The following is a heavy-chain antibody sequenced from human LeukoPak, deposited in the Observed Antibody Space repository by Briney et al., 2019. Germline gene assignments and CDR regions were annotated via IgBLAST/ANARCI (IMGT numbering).Heavy chain of an antibody. CDR2: IYYSGST. V-gene: IGHV4-59*08. D-gene: IGHD5-24*01. CDR3: ARGIERQTSPLDY. CDR1: GGSITTYY. J-gene: IGHJ4*02. Sequence: KPSETLSLICTVAGGSITTYYWSWIRQPPGKGLEWIGFIYYSGSTSYNPSLKSRITISVDPSKNQFSLKLSSVTAADTAVYYCARGIERQTSPLDYWGQGTLVTVSS.